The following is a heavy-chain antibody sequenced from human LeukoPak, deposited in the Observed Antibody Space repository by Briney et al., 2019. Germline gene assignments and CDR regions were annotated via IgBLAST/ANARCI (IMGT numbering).Heavy chain of an antibody. V-gene: IGHV3-21*01. CDR1: GFTFSSYS. D-gene: IGHD6-6*01. Sequence: GGSLRLSCAASGFTFSSYSMNWVRQAPGKGLEWVSSISSSSDYIYYADSVKGRFTISRDNAKNSLYLQMNSLRVEDTAVYYCARDRPFSMASPDYWGQGTLVTVSS. CDR3: ARDRPFSMASPDY. CDR2: ISSSSDYI. J-gene: IGHJ4*02.